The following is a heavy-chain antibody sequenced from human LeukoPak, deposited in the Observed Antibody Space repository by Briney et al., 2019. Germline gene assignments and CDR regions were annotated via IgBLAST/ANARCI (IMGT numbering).Heavy chain of an antibody. CDR2: INPNSGGT. J-gene: IGHJ4*02. D-gene: IGHD6-13*01. Sequence: ASVKVSCKASGYTFTGYYMHWVRQAPGQGLEWMGWINPNSGGTNYAQKFQGRVTMTRDTSISTAYMELSRLRSDDTAVYYCARVEYSSSWKTFDYWSQGTLVTVSS. CDR3: ARVEYSSSWKTFDY. CDR1: GYTFTGYY. V-gene: IGHV1-2*02.